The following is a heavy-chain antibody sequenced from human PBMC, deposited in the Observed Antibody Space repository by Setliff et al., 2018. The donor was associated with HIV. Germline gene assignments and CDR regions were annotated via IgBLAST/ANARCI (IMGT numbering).Heavy chain of an antibody. CDR3: ARDQPQDYDSLTGYYTGRYFDY. Sequence: KPSETLSLTCGVSGYSMSSGYYWGWIRQPPGKGLELIGNVYHTGSTYYNPSLKSRVTISVDTSKNQFSLKLTSVTAADTAVYYCARDQPQDYDSLTGYYTGRYFDYWGRGTLVTVSS. V-gene: IGHV4-38-2*02. J-gene: IGHJ4*02. CDR2: VYHTGST. D-gene: IGHD3-9*01. CDR1: GYSMSSGYY.